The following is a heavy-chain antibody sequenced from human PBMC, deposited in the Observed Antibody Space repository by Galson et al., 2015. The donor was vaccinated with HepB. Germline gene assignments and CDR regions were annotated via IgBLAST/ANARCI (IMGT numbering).Heavy chain of an antibody. J-gene: IGHJ3*02. Sequence: SLRLSCAASGFTFSSYWMSWVRQAPGKGLEWVANIKQDGSEKYYVDSVKGRFTISRDNAKNSLYLQMNSLRAEDTAMYYCARGGYGLVDAFDIWGQGTMVTVSS. D-gene: IGHD5-12*01. CDR3: ARGGYGLVDAFDI. CDR2: IKQDGSEK. V-gene: IGHV3-7*03. CDR1: GFTFSSYW.